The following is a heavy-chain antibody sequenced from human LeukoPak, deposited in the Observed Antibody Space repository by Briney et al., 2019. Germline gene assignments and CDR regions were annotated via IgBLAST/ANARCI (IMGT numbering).Heavy chain of an antibody. CDR1: GFTFSSYA. CDR3: ARGAWRFPGESGSRSYNWFDP. CDR2: ISSNGGST. J-gene: IGHJ5*02. Sequence: GGSLRLSCAASGFTFSSYAMHWVRQAPGKGLEYVSAISSNGGSTYYANSVKGRFTISRDNSKNTLYLQMNSLRAEDTAVYYCARGAWRFPGESGSRSYNWFDPWGQGTLVTVSS. V-gene: IGHV3-64*01. D-gene: IGHD1-26*01.